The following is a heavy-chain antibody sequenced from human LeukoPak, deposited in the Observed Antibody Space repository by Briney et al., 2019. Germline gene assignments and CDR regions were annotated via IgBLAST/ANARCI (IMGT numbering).Heavy chain of an antibody. Sequence: SETLSLTCTVSGGSISSYYWSWIRQPPGKGLEWIGYIYYSGSTNYNPSLKSRVTISVDTSKNQFSLKLSSVTAADTAVYYCARDGRRGATTTRFDYWGQGTLVTVSS. CDR1: GGSISSYY. CDR2: IYYSGST. V-gene: IGHV4-59*01. D-gene: IGHD1-26*01. CDR3: ARDGRRGATTTRFDY. J-gene: IGHJ4*02.